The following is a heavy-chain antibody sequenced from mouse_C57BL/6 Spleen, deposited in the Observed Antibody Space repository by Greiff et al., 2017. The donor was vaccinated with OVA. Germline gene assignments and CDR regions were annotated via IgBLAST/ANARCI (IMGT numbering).Heavy chain of an antibody. D-gene: IGHD1-1*01. CDR1: GFSLTSYG. Sequence: VQLQQSGPGLVQPSQSLSITCTVSGFSLTSYGVHWVRQSPGKGLEWLGVIWRGGSTDYNAAFMSRLSITKDNSKSQVFFKMNSLQADDTAIYYCAKNGYYGSSYDLYYFDYWGQGTTLTVSS. CDR2: IWRGGST. J-gene: IGHJ2*01. CDR3: AKNGYYGSSYDLYYFDY. V-gene: IGHV2-5*01.